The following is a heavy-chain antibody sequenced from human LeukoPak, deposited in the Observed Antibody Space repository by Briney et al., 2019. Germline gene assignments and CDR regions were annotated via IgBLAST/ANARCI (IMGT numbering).Heavy chain of an antibody. J-gene: IGHJ5*02. CDR3: ARESVADDGNWFDP. V-gene: IGHV4-4*07. D-gene: IGHD6-19*01. CDR1: GGSISSYY. Sequence: SETLSLTCTVSGGSISSYYWSWIRQLAGKGLEWIGRIYTSGSTNYNPSLKSRVTMSVDTSKNQFSLKLSSVTAADTAVYYCARESVADDGNWFDPWGQGTLVTVSS. CDR2: IYTSGST.